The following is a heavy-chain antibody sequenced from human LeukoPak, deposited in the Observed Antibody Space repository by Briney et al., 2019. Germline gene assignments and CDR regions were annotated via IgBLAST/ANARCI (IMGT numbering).Heavy chain of an antibody. V-gene: IGHV1-2*02. Sequence: ASVKVSCKASGYTFTGYYMHWVRQAPGQGLEWMGWINPNSGGTNYAQKFQGRVTMTRDTSISTAYMEPSRLRSEDTAVYYCARELAAAVGGYWGQGTLVTVSS. D-gene: IGHD6-13*01. CDR3: ARELAAAVGGY. CDR2: INPNSGGT. J-gene: IGHJ4*02. CDR1: GYTFTGYY.